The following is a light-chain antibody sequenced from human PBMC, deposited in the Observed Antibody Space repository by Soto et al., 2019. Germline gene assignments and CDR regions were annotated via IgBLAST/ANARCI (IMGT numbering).Light chain of an antibody. CDR3: CSYAGSGTFV. CDR2: EGT. Sequence: QSALTQPASVSGSPGQSITISCTGTSNDVGSYNLVSWYQQHPGKAPKFMIYEGTQRPSGVSNRFSGSKSGNTASLTISGLQAEDEADYYCCSYAGSGTFVFGTGTKLTVL. J-gene: IGLJ1*01. CDR1: SNDVGSYNL. V-gene: IGLV2-23*01.